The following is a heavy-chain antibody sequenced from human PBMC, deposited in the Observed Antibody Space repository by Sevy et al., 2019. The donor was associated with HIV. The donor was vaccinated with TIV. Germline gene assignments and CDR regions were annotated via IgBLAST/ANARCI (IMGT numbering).Heavy chain of an antibody. CDR1: GFTFSNYN. Sequence: GGSLRLSCAASGFTFSNYNMNWVRQAPGKGLEWVSSISSSSTDIYYADSVKGRFTISRDNAKNSLYLQMNSLRAEDTAVYYCARDWEYSSSHPFDNWGQGTLVTVPS. D-gene: IGHD6-6*01. J-gene: IGHJ4*02. V-gene: IGHV3-21*01. CDR2: ISSSSTDI. CDR3: ARDWEYSSSHPFDN.